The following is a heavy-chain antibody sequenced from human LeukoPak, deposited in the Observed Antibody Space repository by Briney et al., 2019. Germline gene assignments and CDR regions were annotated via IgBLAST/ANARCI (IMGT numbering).Heavy chain of an antibody. CDR1: GYTFTGYY. D-gene: IGHD1-1*01. Sequence: ASVKVSCKTSGYTFTGYYMHWVRQAPGQRLEWMGRINPNSGDTNYAQKLQGKVTMTRDPSNTTAYMELSSLRSDGTAVYYCGSWDWNPNYYFDYWGQGTRVTVSS. J-gene: IGHJ4*02. CDR3: GSWDWNPNYYFDY. V-gene: IGHV1-2*06. CDR2: INPNSGDT.